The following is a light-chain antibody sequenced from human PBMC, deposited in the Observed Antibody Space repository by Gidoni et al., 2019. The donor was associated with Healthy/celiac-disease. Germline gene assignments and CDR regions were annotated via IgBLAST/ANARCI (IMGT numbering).Light chain of an antibody. CDR3: CSYAGSSTWV. CDR2: EGS. Sequence: ITISCTGTSSDVGSYNLVSWYQQHPGKAPKLMIYEGSKRPSGVSNRFSGSKSGNTASLTISGLQAEDEADYYCCSYAGSSTWVFGGGTKLTVL. J-gene: IGLJ3*02. V-gene: IGLV2-23*01. CDR1: SSDVGSYNL.